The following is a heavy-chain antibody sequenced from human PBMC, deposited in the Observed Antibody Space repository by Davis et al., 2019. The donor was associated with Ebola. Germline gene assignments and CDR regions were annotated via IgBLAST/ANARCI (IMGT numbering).Heavy chain of an antibody. D-gene: IGHD2-15*01. J-gene: IGHJ6*04. CDR2: ISYDGSNK. V-gene: IGHV3-30-3*01. CDR3: ARDPLTYCSGGSCYYYYGMDV. Sequence: GGSLRLSCAASGFTFSSYAMHWVRQAPGKGLEWVAVISYDGSNKYYADSVKGRFTISRDNAKNSLYLQMNSLRDEDTAVYYCARDPLTYCSGGSCYYYYGMDVWGKGTTVTVSS. CDR1: GFTFSSYA.